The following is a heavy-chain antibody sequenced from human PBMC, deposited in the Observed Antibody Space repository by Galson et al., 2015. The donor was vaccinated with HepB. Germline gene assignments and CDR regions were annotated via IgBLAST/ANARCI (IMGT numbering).Heavy chain of an antibody. V-gene: IGHV1-46*01. CDR3: AREDDYVWGSYRLISY. J-gene: IGHJ4*02. Sequence: SVKVSCKASGYTFTSYGISWVRQAPGQGLEWMGIINPSGGSTSYAQKFQGRVTMTRDTSTSTVYMELSSLRSEDTAVYYCAREDDYVWGSYRLISYWGQGTLVTVSS. CDR1: GYTFTSYG. D-gene: IGHD3-16*02. CDR2: INPSGGST.